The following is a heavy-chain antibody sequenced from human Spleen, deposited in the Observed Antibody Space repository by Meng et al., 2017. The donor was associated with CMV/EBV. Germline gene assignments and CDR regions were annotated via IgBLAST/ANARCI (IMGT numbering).Heavy chain of an antibody. CDR3: ARDLAMEWYNDY. Sequence: GESLKISCAASGFTVSSYWMHWVRQAPGKGLVWVSRINSDGSSTSYADSVKGRFTISRDNAKNTLYLQMNSLRAEDTAVYYCARDLAMEWYNDYRGQGTLVTVSS. CDR2: INSDGSST. CDR1: GFTVSSYW. V-gene: IGHV3-74*01. D-gene: IGHD3-3*01. J-gene: IGHJ4*02.